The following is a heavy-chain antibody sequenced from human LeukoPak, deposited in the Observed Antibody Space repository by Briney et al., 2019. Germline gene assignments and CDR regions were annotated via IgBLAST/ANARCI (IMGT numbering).Heavy chain of an antibody. J-gene: IGHJ3*02. CDR1: GGSISSYY. CDR2: INTSGST. CDR3: ARAEKPVALDAFDI. V-gene: IGHV4-4*07. Sequence: PSETLSLTCTVSGGSISSYYWSWIRQSAGKGLEWIGRINTSGSTNYNPSLKSRVTMSLDTSKNQLSLKLRSVTAADTAVYYSARAEKPVALDAFDIWGQGPMVTVSS.